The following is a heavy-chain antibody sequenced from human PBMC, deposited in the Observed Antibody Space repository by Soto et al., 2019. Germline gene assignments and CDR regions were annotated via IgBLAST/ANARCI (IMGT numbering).Heavy chain of an antibody. CDR3: ARAPYDYVWGSYRPYFDY. CDR2: IIPIFGTT. CDR1: GGTFSSYA. Sequence: QVQLVQSGAEVKKPGSSVKVSCKASGGTFSSYAISWVRQAPGQGVEWMGGIIPIFGTTNYAQKFQGRVTITADESTSTAYMELSSLRSEDTAVYYCARAPYDYVWGSYRPYFDYWGQGTLVTVSS. J-gene: IGHJ4*02. V-gene: IGHV1-69*01. D-gene: IGHD3-16*02.